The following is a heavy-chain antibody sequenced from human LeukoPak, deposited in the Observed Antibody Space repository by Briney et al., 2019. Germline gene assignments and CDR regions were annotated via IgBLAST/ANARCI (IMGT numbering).Heavy chain of an antibody. CDR3: ARDNSGYSYGYGWFDP. D-gene: IGHD5-18*01. CDR2: IYTSGST. J-gene: IGHJ5*02. CDR1: GGSISSYY. V-gene: IGHV4-4*07. Sequence: KPSETLSLTCTVSGGSISSYYWSWIRQPAGKGLEWIGRIYTSGSTNYNPSLKSRVTMSVDTSKNQFSLKLSSVTAADTAVYYCARDNSGYSYGYGWFDPWGQGTLVTVSS.